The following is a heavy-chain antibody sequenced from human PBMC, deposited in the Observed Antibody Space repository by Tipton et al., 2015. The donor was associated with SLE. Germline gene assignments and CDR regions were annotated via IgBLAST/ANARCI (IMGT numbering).Heavy chain of an antibody. V-gene: IGHV4-59*12. Sequence: LRLSCTVSGGSISSYYWSWIRQPPGKGLEWIGYIYYSGSTNYNPSLKSRVTISVDTSKNQFSLKLSSVTAADTAVYYCARGGGGSYRWFDPWGQGTLVTVSS. CDR1: GGSISSYY. CDR3: ARGGGGSYRWFDP. D-gene: IGHD2-15*01. J-gene: IGHJ5*02. CDR2: IYYSGST.